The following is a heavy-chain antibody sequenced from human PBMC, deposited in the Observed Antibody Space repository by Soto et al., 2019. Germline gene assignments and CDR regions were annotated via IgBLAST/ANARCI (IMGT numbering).Heavy chain of an antibody. D-gene: IGHD6-19*01. CDR3: AIRSYSSGWYS. V-gene: IGHV4-39*01. Sequence: PGKGLEWIGSIYYSGSTYYNPSLKSRVTISVDTSKNQFSLKLSSVTAAYSSVDDCAIRSYSSGWYSWLQGSLVTGSS. J-gene: IGHJ4*02. CDR2: IYYSGST.